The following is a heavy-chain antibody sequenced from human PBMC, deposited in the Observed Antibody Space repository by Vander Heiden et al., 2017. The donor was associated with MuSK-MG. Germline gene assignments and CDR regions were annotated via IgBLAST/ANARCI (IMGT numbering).Heavy chain of an antibody. CDR3: ARGPPNSSGYYYKGYFQH. D-gene: IGHD3-22*01. Sequence: EVQLVASGGGLAQPGGSLRLSCAAPGFTVSHSYVSWVRQAPGRGLEWVAIIYSGGTTYYADSVKDRFTISRDNSKNTLYLQMNSLRAEDTAVYYCARGPPNSSGYYYKGYFQHWGQGTLVTVSS. CDR1: GFTVSHSY. J-gene: IGHJ1*01. CDR2: IYSGGTT. V-gene: IGHV3-66*01.